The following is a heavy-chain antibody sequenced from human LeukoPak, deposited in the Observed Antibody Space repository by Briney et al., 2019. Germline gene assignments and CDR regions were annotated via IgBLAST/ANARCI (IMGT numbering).Heavy chain of an antibody. CDR2: INEHGTT. V-gene: IGHV3-74*01. D-gene: IGHD3-16*01. Sequence: GGSLRLTCAASGFTFSDYWMYWVRQAPGEGLVWISNINEHGTTTYADSVKGRFTVSRDNAKNILYLQMNSLRAEDTAVYYCARVRGGNWGQGTLVTVSP. J-gene: IGHJ4*02. CDR3: ARVRGGN. CDR1: GFTFSDYW.